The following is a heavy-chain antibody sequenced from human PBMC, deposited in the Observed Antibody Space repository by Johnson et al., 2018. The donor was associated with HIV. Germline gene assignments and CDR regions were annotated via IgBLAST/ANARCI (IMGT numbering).Heavy chain of an antibody. CDR1: GFSVSGYY. D-gene: IGHD5-12*01. J-gene: IGHJ3*02. V-gene: IGHV3-15*01. CDR2: IQSKTDGGTT. Sequence: VQLVESGGGLVQPGGSLRLSCAASGFSVSGYYMTWVRQAPGKGLEWVGRIQSKTDGGTTDYAAPVKGRFTISRDDSKNTLSLQMNSLKTEDTAVYYCTRDGYGDGYSGYDSGAFDIWGQGTMVTVSS. CDR3: TRDGYGDGYSGYDSGAFDI.